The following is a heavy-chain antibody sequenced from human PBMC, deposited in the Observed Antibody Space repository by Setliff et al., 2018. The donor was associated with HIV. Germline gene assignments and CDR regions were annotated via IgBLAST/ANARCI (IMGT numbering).Heavy chain of an antibody. CDR1: GGSISSGGYY. CDR3: ARSLYYHGSGRSYFDY. CDR2: IYYTGST. J-gene: IGHJ4*02. V-gene: IGHV4-61*08. D-gene: IGHD3-10*01. Sequence: PSETLSLTCTVSGGSISSGGYYWSWIRQPPGKGLEWIGYIYYTGSTNYNPSLKSRVTISVDTSKNQFSLKLSSVTAADTAVYYCARSLYYHGSGRSYFDYWGQGTLVTVSS.